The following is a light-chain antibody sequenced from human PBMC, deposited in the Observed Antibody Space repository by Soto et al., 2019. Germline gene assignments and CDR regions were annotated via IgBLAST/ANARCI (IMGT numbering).Light chain of an antibody. CDR2: DAT. J-gene: IGLJ3*02. Sequence: QAVVTQEPSLTVSPGGTVTLTCGSSTGPVTSSHYPYWFQQKPGQAPRTLICDATNKHSWTPARFSGSLLGGKAALTLSGAQPEDEAEYYCLLSYSGARVFGGGTKLTVL. CDR3: LLSYSGARV. CDR1: TGPVTSSHY. V-gene: IGLV7-46*01.